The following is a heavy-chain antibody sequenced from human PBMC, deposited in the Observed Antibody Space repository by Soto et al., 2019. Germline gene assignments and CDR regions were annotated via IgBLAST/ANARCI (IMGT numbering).Heavy chain of an antibody. CDR3: ARVCGGDCHYGMDV. CDR2: IYYSGST. CDR1: GGSISGGGYY. Sequence: QVQLQESGPGLVKPSQTLPLTCTVSGGSISGGGYYWTWIRQHPGKGLEWIGYIYYSGSTYYNPSLKSRVTISVDTSKNQFSLKLSSVTAADTAVYYCARVCGGDCHYGMDVWGQGTTVTVSS. V-gene: IGHV4-31*03. D-gene: IGHD2-21*02. J-gene: IGHJ6*02.